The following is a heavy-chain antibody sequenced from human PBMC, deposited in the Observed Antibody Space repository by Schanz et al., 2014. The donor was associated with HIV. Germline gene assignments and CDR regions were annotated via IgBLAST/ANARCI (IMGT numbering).Heavy chain of an antibody. V-gene: IGHV3-23*04. D-gene: IGHD3-22*01. J-gene: IGHJ4*02. CDR1: GFPFAAYA. CDR2: INSDGSST. CDR3: AKPEYDSRGNSQSHFDY. Sequence: EVLLVESGGGFVQPGGSLRLSCATSGFPFAAYAMSWVRQAPGKGLVWVSRINSDGSSTNYADSVKGRLTISRDNSKNTLYLQMTTLRIDDTAVYYCAKPEYDSRGNSQSHFDYWGQGTLVTVSS.